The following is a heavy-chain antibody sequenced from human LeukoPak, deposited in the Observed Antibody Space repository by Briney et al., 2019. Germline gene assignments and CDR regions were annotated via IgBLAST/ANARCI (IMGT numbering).Heavy chain of an antibody. Sequence: SETLSLTCTVSGGSISGYYWSWIRQPPGQGLDYIGYFSNSGTFSYKPSLQSRVSMSMDKSKNQFFLRLTSVTAADTAVYYCARVRTYDGYNFIDFWGRATLVAVSS. CDR2: FSNSGTF. V-gene: IGHV4-59*08. D-gene: IGHD5-24*01. CDR3: ARVRTYDGYNFIDF. CDR1: GGSISGYY. J-gene: IGHJ4*02.